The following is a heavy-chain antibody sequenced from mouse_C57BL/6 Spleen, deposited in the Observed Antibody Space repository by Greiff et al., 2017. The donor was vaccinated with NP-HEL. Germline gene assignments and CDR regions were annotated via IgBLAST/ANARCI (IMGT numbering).Heavy chain of an antibody. J-gene: IGHJ2*01. CDR2: IHPYGGST. Sequence: QVQLQQPGAELVKPGASVKLSCKASGYTFTSYWMHWVKQRPGLGLEWIGMIHPYGGSTNYNEKFKSKATLTVDKSSSTAYMQLSSLTSADSAVYDCESYYGSSDGRYYFDDWGQGTTLTVSS. CDR3: ESYYGSSDGRYYFDD. D-gene: IGHD1-1*01. V-gene: IGHV1-64*01. CDR1: GYTFTSYW.